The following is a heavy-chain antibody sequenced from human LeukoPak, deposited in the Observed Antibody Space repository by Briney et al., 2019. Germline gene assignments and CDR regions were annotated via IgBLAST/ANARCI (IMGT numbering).Heavy chain of an antibody. D-gene: IGHD5-24*01. Sequence: GASVKVSCKASGYTFTSYDINWVRQATGHGLEWMGWMNPNSGNKDYAQKFQGTVTMTRNTSISTAYMELSSLRSEDTAVYYCAREMATKAYVIDYWGQGTLVTVSS. J-gene: IGHJ4*02. CDR2: MNPNSGNK. V-gene: IGHV1-8*01. CDR3: AREMATKAYVIDY. CDR1: GYTFTSYD.